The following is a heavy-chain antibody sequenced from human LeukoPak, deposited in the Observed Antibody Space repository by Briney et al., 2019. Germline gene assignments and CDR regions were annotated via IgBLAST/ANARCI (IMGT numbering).Heavy chain of an antibody. D-gene: IGHD3-10*01. V-gene: IGHV1-18*04. Sequence: ASVKVSCKPSGYTFTSYGISWVGQAPGQGLEWMGWISAYNGNTNYPQKPQGRVTMTTDTSTSTAYMELRSLRSDDTAVYYCARDRGKVITMVRGNYGMDVWGKGTTVTVSS. CDR3: ARDRGKVITMVRGNYGMDV. CDR2: ISAYNGNT. CDR1: GYTFTSYG. J-gene: IGHJ6*04.